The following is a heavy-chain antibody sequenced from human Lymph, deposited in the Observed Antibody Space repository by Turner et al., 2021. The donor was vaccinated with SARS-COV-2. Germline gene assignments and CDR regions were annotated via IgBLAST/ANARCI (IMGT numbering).Heavy chain of an antibody. J-gene: IGHJ6*02. CDR1: GGTINSYA. V-gene: IGHV1-69*01. Sequence: QVQPVQSGAEVKKPGSAVKVSCKASGGTINSYAISWVRQAPGQGLECMGGVIPVFGTANYAQKFQGRVTITADESTSTAYMELSSLRSDDTAVYYCARVGSSVVPYYYYGVDVWGQGTTVTVSS. CDR3: ARVGSSVVPYYYYGVDV. D-gene: IGHD3-22*01. CDR2: VIPVFGTA.